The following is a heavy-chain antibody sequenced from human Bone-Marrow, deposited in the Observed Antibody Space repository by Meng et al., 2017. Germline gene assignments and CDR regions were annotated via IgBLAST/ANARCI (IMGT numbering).Heavy chain of an antibody. J-gene: IGHJ4*02. CDR1: GGSFSGYY. Sequence: QVQLQQWGAGLLKPSETLSLPCAVYGGSFSGYYWSWIRQPPGKGLEWIGEINHSGSTNYNPSLKSRVTISVDTSKNQFSLKLSSVTAADTAVYYCARDTAGPAAILFDYWGQGTLVTVSS. V-gene: IGHV4-34*01. CDR3: ARDTAGPAAILFDY. D-gene: IGHD2-2*01. CDR2: INHSGST.